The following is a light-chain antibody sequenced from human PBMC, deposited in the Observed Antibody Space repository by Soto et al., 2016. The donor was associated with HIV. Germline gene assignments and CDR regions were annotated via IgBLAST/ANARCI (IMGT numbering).Light chain of an antibody. CDR1: QGISSY. V-gene: IGKV1-NL1*01. J-gene: IGKJ2*01. CDR2: GAS. CDR3: KQYYTSPYT. Sequence: DIQLTQSPSFLSASVGDRVTITCRASQGISSYLAWYQQKPGKAPKLLLYGASRLESGVPSRFSGSGSGTDYTLTISSLQPAEYATYYCKQYYTSPYTFGQGTKLEIK.